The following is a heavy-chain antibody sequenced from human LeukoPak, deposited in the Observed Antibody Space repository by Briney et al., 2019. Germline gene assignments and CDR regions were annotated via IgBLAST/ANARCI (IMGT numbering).Heavy chain of an antibody. CDR1: GGTFSSYA. CDR2: IIPIFGTA. D-gene: IGHD2-21*02. Sequence: SVKVSCKASGGTFSSYAISWVRQAPGQGLEWMGGIIPIFGTANYAQKFQGRVTITADESTSTAYMELSNLRSEDTAVYYCARDSDYGVVTAILRDWGQGTLVTVSS. V-gene: IGHV1-69*13. CDR3: ARDSDYGVVTAILRD. J-gene: IGHJ4*02.